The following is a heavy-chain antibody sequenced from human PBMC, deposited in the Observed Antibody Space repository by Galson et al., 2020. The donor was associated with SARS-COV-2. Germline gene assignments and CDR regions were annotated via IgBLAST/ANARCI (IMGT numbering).Heavy chain of an antibody. D-gene: IGHD2-15*01. V-gene: IGHV3-15*01. J-gene: IGHJ4*02. CDR3: TTDPGGTSGFDY. CDR1: GFTFRNAW. CDR2: IRTKAESGAT. Sequence: GEYLKLSCAASGFTFRNAWLSWVRQAPGKGLEWVGLIRTKAESGATDYAEPVKGRFTISRDDSKNTLYLQMYSLKTEDTAVYYGTTDPGGTSGFDYWGQGTLVTVSS.